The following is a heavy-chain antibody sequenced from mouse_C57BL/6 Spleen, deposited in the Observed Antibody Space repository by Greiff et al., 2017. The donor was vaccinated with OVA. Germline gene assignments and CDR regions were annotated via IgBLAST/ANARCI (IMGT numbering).Heavy chain of an antibody. CDR3: ARSTY. J-gene: IGHJ3*01. CDR2: IDPSDSYT. CDR1: GYTFTSYW. Sequence: QVQLQQPGAELVKPGASVKLSCKASGYTFTSYWMQWVKLRPGQGLEWIGEIDPSDSYTNYNQKFKGKATLTVDTSSSTAYMQLSSLTSEDSAVYYCARSTYWGQGTLVTVSA. V-gene: IGHV1-50*01.